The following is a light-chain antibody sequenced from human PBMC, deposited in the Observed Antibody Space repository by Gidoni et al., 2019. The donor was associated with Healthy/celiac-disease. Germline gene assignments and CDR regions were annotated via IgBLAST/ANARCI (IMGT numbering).Light chain of an antibody. V-gene: IGKV1-39*01. CDR1: QSISSY. CDR3: QQSYSTPQT. J-gene: IGKJ1*01. CDR2: AAS. Sequence: DIQMTQSPSSLSAPVGDRVTITSRASQSISSYLNWYQQKPGKAPKLLIYAASSLQSGVPSRFSGSGSGTDFTLTISSLRPEDFATYYCQQSYSTPQTFGQXTKVEIK.